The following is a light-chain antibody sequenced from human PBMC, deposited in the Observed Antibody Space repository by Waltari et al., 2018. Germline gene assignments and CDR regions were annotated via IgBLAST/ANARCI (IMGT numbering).Light chain of an antibody. CDR3: QQYSAYPWT. Sequence: DIQMTQSPSTLSASVGDRVTITCRASQNINRWLAWYQQKPGTAPKLVILQASGLEDGVPSRFSGSGSGTEFTLTISSLQPDDFAAYYCQQYSAYPWTFGQGTKVEI. V-gene: IGKV1-5*03. J-gene: IGKJ1*01. CDR1: QNINRW. CDR2: QAS.